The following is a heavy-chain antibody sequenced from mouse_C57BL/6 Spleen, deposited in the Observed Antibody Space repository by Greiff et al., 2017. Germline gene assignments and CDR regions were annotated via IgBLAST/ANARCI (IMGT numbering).Heavy chain of an antibody. D-gene: IGHD1-1*01. CDR1: GYSITSGYY. Sequence: EVQRVESGPGLVKPSQSLSLTCSVTGYSITSGYYWNWIRQFPGNKLEWMGYISYDGSNNYNPSLKNRISITRDTSKNQFFLKLNSVTTEDTATYYCARTVGYYFDYWGQGTTLTVSS. V-gene: IGHV3-6*01. CDR3: ARTVGYYFDY. J-gene: IGHJ2*01. CDR2: ISYDGSN.